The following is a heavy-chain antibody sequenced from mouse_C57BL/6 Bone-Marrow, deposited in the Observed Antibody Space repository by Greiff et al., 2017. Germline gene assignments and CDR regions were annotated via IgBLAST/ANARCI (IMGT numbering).Heavy chain of an antibody. CDR1: GFTFSSYG. V-gene: IGHV5-6*01. CDR3: ARHGSFAY. J-gene: IGHJ3*01. CDR2: ISSGGSYT. Sequence: EVKLVESGGDLVKPGGSLKLSCAASGFTFSSYGMSWVRQTPDKRLEWVATISSGGSYTYYPDSVKGRFTISRDNAKNTLYLQMSSLKPEDTAMYYCARHGSFAYWGQGTLVTVSA.